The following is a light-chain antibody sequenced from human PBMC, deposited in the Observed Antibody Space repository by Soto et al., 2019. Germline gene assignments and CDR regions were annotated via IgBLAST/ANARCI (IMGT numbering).Light chain of an antibody. CDR1: QTITSW. Sequence: DIQMTQSPSTLSASVGARVTITCRASQTITSWLAGYQQKPGKAPTLLIYDVSIFESGVPSRFSGSGSGTEFTLTITSLQPDDFSTYYCQQYNTFWTFGQGTKVEIQ. CDR2: DVS. J-gene: IGKJ1*01. V-gene: IGKV1-5*01. CDR3: QQYNTFWT.